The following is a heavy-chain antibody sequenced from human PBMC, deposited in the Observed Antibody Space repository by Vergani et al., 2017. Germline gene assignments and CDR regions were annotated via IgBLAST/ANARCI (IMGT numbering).Heavy chain of an antibody. CDR1: GSSIRSSNSY. V-gene: IGHV4-39*01. Sequence: QLQLQESGPGLVKPSATLSLTCSVSGSSIRSSNSYWGWIRQPPGKGREWIASIYYSGSTYYNPSLKSRVTISLDTSKNQSSLKLSSVTAADTAVYFCAKHSTVEWLVKLGWIDPWGKGILVTVSS. CDR3: AKHSTVEWLVKLGWIDP. J-gene: IGHJ5*02. D-gene: IGHD6-19*01. CDR2: IYYSGST.